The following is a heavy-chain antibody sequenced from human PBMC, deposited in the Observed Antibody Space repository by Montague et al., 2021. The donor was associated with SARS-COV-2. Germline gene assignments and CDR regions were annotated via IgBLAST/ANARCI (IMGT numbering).Heavy chain of an antibody. CDR3: ARDPRYSLSWSFGY. D-gene: IGHD6-13*01. CDR1: GDSVSSNTAA. V-gene: IGHV6-1*01. J-gene: IGHJ4*02. Sequence: CAISGDSVSSNTAAWNWIRQSSSRGLEWLGRTYYRSKWYYDYAVSVKSRMTISPDTSKNQFSLQLSSVTPEDRAVYCCARDPRYSLSWSFGYWGQGSLVTVSS. CDR2: TYYRSKWYY.